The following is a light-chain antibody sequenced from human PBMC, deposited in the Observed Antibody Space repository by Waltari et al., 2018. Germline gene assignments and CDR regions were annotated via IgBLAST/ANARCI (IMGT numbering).Light chain of an antibody. CDR3: SSYRSSSVV. J-gene: IGLJ2*01. CDR1: RSDVGGI. Sequence: QSALPQPASVSGSPGQSITLSCTATRSDVGGIVSWFQQHPGKAPQLMIYDISYRPSGISNRFSGSKSGNTASLTVSGLQADDEADYYCSSYRSSSVVFGGGTKLTVL. V-gene: IGLV2-14*03. CDR2: DIS.